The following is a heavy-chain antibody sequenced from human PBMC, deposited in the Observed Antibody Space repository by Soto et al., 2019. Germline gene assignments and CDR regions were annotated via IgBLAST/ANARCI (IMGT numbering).Heavy chain of an antibody. Sequence: ASVQVSCKASGYPFTSYDINWVRQATGQGLEWMGWMNPNSGNTGYAQKFQGRVTMPRNTSISTAYMELSSLRSEDTAVYYCAREVKKGSVSLYSHYGMDGWGQRTKVTVAS. CDR1: GYPFTSYD. D-gene: IGHD1-26*01. CDR2: MNPNSGNT. J-gene: IGHJ6*02. CDR3: AREVKKGSVSLYSHYGMDG. V-gene: IGHV1-8*01.